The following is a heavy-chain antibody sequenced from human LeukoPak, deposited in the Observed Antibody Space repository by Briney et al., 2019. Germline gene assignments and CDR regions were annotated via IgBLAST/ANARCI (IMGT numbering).Heavy chain of an antibody. J-gene: IGHJ6*03. Sequence: GESLKISCKGSGYSFTSYWIGSVRQMPGKGLEWMGIIYPGDSDTRYSPSFQGQVTISADKSISTAYLQWSSLKASDTAMYYCARLSVSNYYYYYMDVWGKGTTVTVSS. CDR3: ARLSVSNYYYYYMDV. V-gene: IGHV5-51*01. CDR1: GYSFTSYW. D-gene: IGHD4-11*01. CDR2: IYPGDSDT.